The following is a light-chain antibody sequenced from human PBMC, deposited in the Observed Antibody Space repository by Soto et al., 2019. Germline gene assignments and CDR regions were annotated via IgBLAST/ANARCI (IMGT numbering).Light chain of an antibody. CDR1: SSDVGGYNY. Sequence: QSALTQPASVSGSPGQSITISCTGTSSDVGGYNYVSWYQQNPGKAPKLMIYDVSNQPSGVSNRFSGSKSGNTASLTISGLQAEDEADYYCSSYTSSSRGYVFGTGTKLTVL. CDR2: DVS. V-gene: IGLV2-14*01. J-gene: IGLJ1*01. CDR3: SSYTSSSRGYV.